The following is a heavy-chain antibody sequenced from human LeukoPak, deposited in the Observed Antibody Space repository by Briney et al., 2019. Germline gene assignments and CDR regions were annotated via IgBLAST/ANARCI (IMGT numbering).Heavy chain of an antibody. D-gene: IGHD3-10*01. V-gene: IGHV3-7*01. CDR3: ARYYHGSGTSFDP. CDR1: GFTFISYS. J-gene: IGHJ5*02. Sequence: AGSLRLSCAASGFTFISYSMNWVRQAPGKGLDWAANIKKDGTEKSYVDSVKGRFTISRDNTKNSLYLQMSSLTAEDTAVFYCARYYHGSGTSFDPWGQGTLVTVSS. CDR2: IKKDGTEK.